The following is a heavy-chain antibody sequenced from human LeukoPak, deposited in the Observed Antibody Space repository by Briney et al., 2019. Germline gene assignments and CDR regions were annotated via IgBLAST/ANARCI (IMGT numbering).Heavy chain of an antibody. CDR2: ISSSSSYI. J-gene: IGHJ4*02. Sequence: GSLRLSCAASGFTFSSYSMNWVRQAPGRGLEWVSSISSSSSYIYYADSVKGRFTISRDNAKNSLYLQMNSLRAEDTAVYYCARVQQLTLDYWGQGTLVTVSS. CDR3: ARVQQLTLDY. CDR1: GFTFSSYS. V-gene: IGHV3-21*01. D-gene: IGHD6-13*01.